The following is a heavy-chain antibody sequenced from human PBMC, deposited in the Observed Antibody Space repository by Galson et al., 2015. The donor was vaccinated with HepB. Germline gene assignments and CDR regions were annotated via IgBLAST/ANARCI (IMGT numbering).Heavy chain of an antibody. CDR2: ICYSGST. J-gene: IGHJ3*02. D-gene: IGHD3-22*01. CDR3: ARLPQGGGPYYDSSSGADAFDI. Sequence: ETLSLTCTVSGGSISSSRYYWGWIRQPPGKGLEWIGSICYSGSTYYNPSLKSRVTISVDTSKNQFSLKLSSVTAADTAVYYCARLPQGGGPYYDSSSGADAFDIWGQGTMVTVSS. CDR1: GGSISSSRYY. V-gene: IGHV4-39*01.